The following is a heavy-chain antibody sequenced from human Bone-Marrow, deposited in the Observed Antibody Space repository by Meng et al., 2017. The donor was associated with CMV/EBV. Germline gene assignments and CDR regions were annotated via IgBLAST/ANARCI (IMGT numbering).Heavy chain of an antibody. CDR1: GFTFSSYS. CDR3: AFPLKATICFDY. CDR2: ISSSSSYI. J-gene: IGHJ4*02. Sequence: GGSLRLSCAASGFTFSSYSMNWVRQAPGKGLEWVSSISSSSSYIYYADSVKGRFTISRDNAKNSLYLQMNSLRAEDTAVYYCAFPLKATICFDYWDQGTLVTVSS. V-gene: IGHV3-21*01. D-gene: IGHD5-12*01.